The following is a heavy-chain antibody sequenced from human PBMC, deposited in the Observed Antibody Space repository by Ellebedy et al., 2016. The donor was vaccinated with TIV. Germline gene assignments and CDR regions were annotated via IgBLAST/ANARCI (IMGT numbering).Heavy chain of an antibody. J-gene: IGHJ6*02. CDR2: IYHSGST. V-gene: IGHV4-4*02. D-gene: IGHD4-17*01. Sequence: MPSETLSLTCAVSGGSISSSNWWRWVRQPPGKGLEWIGEIYHSGSTNYNPSLKSRVTISVDKSKNQFSLKLSSVTAADTAVYYCARERGDYENYYYGMDVWGQGTTVTVSS. CDR1: GGSISSSNW. CDR3: ARERGDYENYYYGMDV.